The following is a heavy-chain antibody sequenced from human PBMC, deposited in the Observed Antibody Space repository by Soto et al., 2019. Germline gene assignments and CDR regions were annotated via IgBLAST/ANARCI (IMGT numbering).Heavy chain of an antibody. V-gene: IGHV1-69*02. Sequence: SVKVSCKASGGTFSSYTISWVRQAPGQGLEWMGRIIPILGIANYAQKFQGRVTITADKSTSTAYMELSSLRSEDTAVYYCASGPLITIFGVVIYYMDVWGKGTSVTVSS. D-gene: IGHD3-3*01. J-gene: IGHJ6*03. CDR3: ASGPLITIFGVVIYYMDV. CDR1: GGTFSSYT. CDR2: IIPILGIA.